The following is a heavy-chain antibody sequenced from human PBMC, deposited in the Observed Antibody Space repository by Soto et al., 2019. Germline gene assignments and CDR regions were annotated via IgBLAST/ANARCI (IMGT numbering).Heavy chain of an antibody. CDR3: ARDRGYDAHDFYYNAMDV. V-gene: IGHV3-21*01. CDR2: IRGFSPYT. J-gene: IGHJ6*02. D-gene: IGHD2-15*01. CDR1: GFTFRTYT. Sequence: SGGSLRLSCISSGFTFRTYTMNWVRQAPGKWLEWVSGIRGFSPYTFYAESVKGRFTISRDNAKNSLFLQMNSLRAEDTAVYYCARDRGYDAHDFYYNAMDVWGQGXTVTVYS.